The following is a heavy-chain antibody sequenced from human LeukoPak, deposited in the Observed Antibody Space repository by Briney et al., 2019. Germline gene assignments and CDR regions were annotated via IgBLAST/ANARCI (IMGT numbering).Heavy chain of an antibody. CDR2: ISYGGSNK. CDR3: AKDIVVVPAAPLGDYYYGMDV. V-gene: IGHV3-30*18. Sequence: GGSLRLSCAASGFTFSSYGMHWVRQAPGKGLEWVAVISYGGSNKYYADSVKGRFTISRDNSKNTLYLQMNSLRAEDTAVYYCAKDIVVVPAAPLGDYYYGMDVWGQGTTVTVSS. CDR1: GFTFSSYG. J-gene: IGHJ6*02. D-gene: IGHD2-2*01.